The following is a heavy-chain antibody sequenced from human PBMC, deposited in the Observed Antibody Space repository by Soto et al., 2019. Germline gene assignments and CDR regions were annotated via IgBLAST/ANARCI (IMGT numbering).Heavy chain of an antibody. D-gene: IGHD6-19*01. CDR3: ARAVAVPADFDY. J-gene: IGHJ4*02. CDR2: INAGIGNT. Sequence: QVQLVQSGAEEKKPGASVKVSCKASGYTFTVYAMHWVRQAPGQRLEWMGWINAGIGNTKYSQKFQGRVTITRDTSASTAYMELSSLRSEDTAVYYCARAVAVPADFDYWGQGTLVTVSS. CDR1: GYTFTVYA. V-gene: IGHV1-3*05.